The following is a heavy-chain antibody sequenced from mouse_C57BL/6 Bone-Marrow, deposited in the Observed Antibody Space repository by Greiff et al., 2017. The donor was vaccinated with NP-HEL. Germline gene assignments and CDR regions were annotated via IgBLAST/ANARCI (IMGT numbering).Heavy chain of an antibody. D-gene: IGHD1-1*01. V-gene: IGHV1-69*01. CDR3: AITTVVEDYFDY. CDR1: GYTFTSYW. CDR2: IDPSDSYT. Sequence: QVQLQQPGAELVMPGASVKLSCKASGYTFTSYWMHWVKQRPGQGLEWIGEIDPSDSYTNYNQKFKGKSTLTVDKSYSTAYMQLSSLTSEDSAVYYCAITTVVEDYFDYWGQGTTLTVSS. J-gene: IGHJ2*01.